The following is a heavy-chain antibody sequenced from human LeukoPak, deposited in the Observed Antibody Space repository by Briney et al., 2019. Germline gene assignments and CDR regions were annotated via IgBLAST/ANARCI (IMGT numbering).Heavy chain of an antibody. CDR1: GYTFTSYG. CDR2: ISAYNGNT. D-gene: IGHD6-6*01. V-gene: IGHV1-18*01. Sequence: ASVKVSCTASGYTFTSYGISWVRQAPGQGLGWMGWISAYNGNTNYAQKLQGRVTITADESTDTVYMELGSLTSEDTATYFCARDREISARPGGWFDPWGQGTLVTVSS. J-gene: IGHJ5*02. CDR3: ARDREISARPGGWFDP.